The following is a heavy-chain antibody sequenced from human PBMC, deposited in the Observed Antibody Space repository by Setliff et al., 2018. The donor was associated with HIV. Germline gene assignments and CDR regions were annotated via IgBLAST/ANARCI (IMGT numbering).Heavy chain of an antibody. D-gene: IGHD6-19*01. V-gene: IGHV4-59*12. CDR2: IYYSGST. CDR3: ARSLLPSITVAGTIGY. CDR1: GGSISSYY. J-gene: IGHJ4*02. Sequence: SETLSLTCTVSGGSISSYYWSWIRQPPGKGLEWIGYIYYSGSTSYNPSLKSRLTMSVDPSKNQFSLRLNSVTAADTAVYYCARSLLPSITVAGTIGYWGQGTLVTVSS.